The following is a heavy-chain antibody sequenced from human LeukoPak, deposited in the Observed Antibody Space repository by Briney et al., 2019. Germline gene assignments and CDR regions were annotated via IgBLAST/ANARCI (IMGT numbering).Heavy chain of an antibody. V-gene: IGHV5-51*01. CDR1: GYSFTSYW. Sequence: GESLKISCKGSGYSFTSYWIGWVRQMPGKGLEWMGIIYPGDSDTRYSPSLQGQVTISADKSISTAYLQWSSLKASDTAMYYCARPSQVIHDAFDIWGQGTMVTVSS. D-gene: IGHD2-21*01. CDR3: ARPSQVIHDAFDI. CDR2: IYPGDSDT. J-gene: IGHJ3*02.